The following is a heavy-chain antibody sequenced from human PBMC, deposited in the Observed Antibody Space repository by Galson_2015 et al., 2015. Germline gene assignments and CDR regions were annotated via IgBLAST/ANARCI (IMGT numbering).Heavy chain of an antibody. V-gene: IGHV3-21*01. CDR1: GFTFSSYS. J-gene: IGHJ5*02. D-gene: IGHD1-1*01. CDR3: ARRPETWLLGTTGSNWFDP. Sequence: SLRLSCAASGFTFSSYSMNWVRQAPGKGLEWVSSISSSSSYISYADSVKGRFTISRDNAKNSLSLQMNGLRAEDTAVYYCARRPETWLLGTTGSNWFDPWGQGTLVTVSS. CDR2: ISSSSSYI.